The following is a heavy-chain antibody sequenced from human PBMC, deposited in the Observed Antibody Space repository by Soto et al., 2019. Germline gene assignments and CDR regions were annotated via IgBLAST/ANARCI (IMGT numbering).Heavy chain of an antibody. CDR3: AKDKYYDSSGYYYEYYYYGMDV. V-gene: IGHV3-23*01. J-gene: IGHJ6*02. Sequence: EVQLLESGGGLVQPGGSLRLSYAASGFTFSSYAMSWVRQAPGKGLEWVSAISGSGGSTYYADSVKGRFTISRDNSKNTLYLQMNSLRAEDTAVYYCAKDKYYDSSGYYYEYYYYGMDVWGQGTTVTVSS. CDR1: GFTFSSYA. CDR2: ISGSGGST. D-gene: IGHD3-22*01.